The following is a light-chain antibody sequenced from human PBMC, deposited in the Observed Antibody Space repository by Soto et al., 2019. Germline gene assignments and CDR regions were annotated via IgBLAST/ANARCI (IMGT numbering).Light chain of an antibody. CDR3: AAWDDSLNGHLV. J-gene: IGLJ3*02. Sequence: QSVLTQPPSASGTPGQRVTISCSGSTSNIGSNTVSWYQHLPGTAPKLLIYSNDQRPSGVPDRISGSKSGTSASLAISGLQSEDEAVYYCAAWDDSLNGHLVFGGGTKLTVL. CDR2: SND. CDR1: TSNIGSNT. V-gene: IGLV1-44*01.